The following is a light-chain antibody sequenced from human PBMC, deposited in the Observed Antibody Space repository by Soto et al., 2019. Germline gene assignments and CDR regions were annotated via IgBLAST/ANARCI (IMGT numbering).Light chain of an antibody. Sequence: DIQMTQSPSSLSASVGDRVTITCQASQDISNYLNWYQQKPGKAPKLLIYDASNLETGVPSRFSGSGSGTDFTFTISSLQPEDIATYYCQQYDNLRVFTCGPGTKVDIK. CDR1: QDISNY. CDR3: QQYDNLRVFT. V-gene: IGKV1-33*01. CDR2: DAS. J-gene: IGKJ3*01.